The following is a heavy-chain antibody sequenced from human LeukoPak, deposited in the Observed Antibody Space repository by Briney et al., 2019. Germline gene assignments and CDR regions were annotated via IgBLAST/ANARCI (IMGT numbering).Heavy chain of an antibody. V-gene: IGHV1-3*01. D-gene: IGHD2-2*01. CDR2: IKAGNGNT. CDR1: GYTFTSYA. J-gene: IGHJ5*02. CDR3: ARAPRGNSGYCSSISCTDHRYNWFAP. Sequence: GASVRVSCKASGYTFTSYAMHWVRQAPGQRLEWMGWIKAGNGNTKYSQKFQGRVTITRDTSASTAYMEVSSLTSEDTAVYYCARAPRGNSGYCSSISCTDHRYNWFAPWGQGPLVTVSS.